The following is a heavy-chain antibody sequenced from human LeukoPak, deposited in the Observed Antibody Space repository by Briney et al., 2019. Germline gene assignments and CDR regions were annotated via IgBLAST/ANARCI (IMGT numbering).Heavy chain of an antibody. CDR3: AFLARTGARD. CDR1: GYSFSDYY. Sequence: ASVKVSCKSSGYSFSDYYMHWVRQAPGQGLEWMGWINPDTGDTNFAQRFQGRVTMTRDTSINTAYMDLSSLTPDDTAVYYCAFLARTGARDWGQGTLVTVSS. V-gene: IGHV1-2*02. J-gene: IGHJ4*02. CDR2: INPDTGDT. D-gene: IGHD5-12*01.